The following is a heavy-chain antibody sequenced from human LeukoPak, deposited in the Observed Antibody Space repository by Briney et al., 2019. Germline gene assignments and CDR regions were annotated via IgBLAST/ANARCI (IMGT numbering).Heavy chain of an antibody. CDR2: IHNSGST. V-gene: IGHV4-61*01. D-gene: IGHD4-17*01. J-gene: IGHJ5*02. CDR1: GGSVRSDSYY. Sequence: TSETLSLTCKVSGGSVRSDSYYWSWIRQPPGQGLEWIGYIHNSGSTKYNASLKSRLTISVDTSKNQFSLEVTSVTAADTAVYYCARPNYRDYNLFYHWGPVTLVTVSS. CDR3: ARPNYRDYNLFYH.